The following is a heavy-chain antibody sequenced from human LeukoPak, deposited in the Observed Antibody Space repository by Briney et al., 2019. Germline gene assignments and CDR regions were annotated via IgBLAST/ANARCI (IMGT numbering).Heavy chain of an antibody. Sequence: GGSLRLSCAASGFTFEDHAMNWVRQAPGKGLEWVSSISSSSSYIYYADSVKGRFTISRDNAKNSLYLQMNSLRAEDTAVYYCASNHYYDSSGYYREHYYFDYWGQGTLVTVSS. D-gene: IGHD3-22*01. J-gene: IGHJ4*02. CDR2: ISSSSSYI. CDR1: GFTFEDHA. V-gene: IGHV3-21*01. CDR3: ASNHYYDSSGYYREHYYFDY.